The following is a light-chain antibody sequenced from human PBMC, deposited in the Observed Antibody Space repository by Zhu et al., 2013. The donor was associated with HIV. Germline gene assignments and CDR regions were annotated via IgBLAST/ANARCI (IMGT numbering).Light chain of an antibody. CDR3: QAWDISTAV. CDR2: QDM. J-gene: IGLJ3*02. V-gene: IGLV3-1*01. CDR1: KLGNKY. Sequence: SYELTQPPSVSVSPGQTASITCSGDKLGNKYASWYQQRPGQSPVLVIYQDMKRPSGIPERFSGSNSGNTATLTISGTQAMDEADYYCQAWDISTAVFGGGTKLTV.